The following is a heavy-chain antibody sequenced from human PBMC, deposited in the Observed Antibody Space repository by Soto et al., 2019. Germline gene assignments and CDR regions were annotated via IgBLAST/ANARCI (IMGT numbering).Heavy chain of an antibody. Sequence: SETLSLTCTVSGGSIRDFSWNWIRQPAGRRPECIGRISSRGTTTYNPSLKSRLTMSIDTAKRKFSVKLSSVTAADTAVYYCARAKGVGTTAGSFDYRGQGTLVTVSS. CDR1: GGSIRDFS. CDR2: ISSRGTT. J-gene: IGHJ4*02. D-gene: IGHD1-1*01. CDR3: ARAKGVGTTAGSFDY. V-gene: IGHV4-4*07.